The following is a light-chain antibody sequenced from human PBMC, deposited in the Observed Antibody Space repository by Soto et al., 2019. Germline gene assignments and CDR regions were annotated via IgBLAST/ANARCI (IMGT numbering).Light chain of an antibody. V-gene: IGLV1-40*01. CDR1: SSNIGAGYD. Sequence: QSVLTQPPSVSGAPGQRVTISCTGSSSNIGAGYDVHWYQQLPGTAPKLLIYGNSNRPSGVPDRFSGSKSGTSASLAISGLRSEDEADYYCAAWDDSLSSPVFGGGTKLTVL. CDR2: GNS. CDR3: AAWDDSLSSPV. J-gene: IGLJ3*02.